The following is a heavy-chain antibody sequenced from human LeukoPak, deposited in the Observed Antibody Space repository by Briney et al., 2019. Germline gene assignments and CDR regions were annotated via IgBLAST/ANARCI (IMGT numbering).Heavy chain of an antibody. CDR1: GFTFSSYG. J-gene: IGHJ4*02. D-gene: IGHD6-19*01. CDR3: AKDPRNSSGWYGTYYFDY. V-gene: IGHV3-30*02. Sequence: GGSLRLSCAASGFTFSSYGMHWVRQAPAKGLEWVAFIRYDGSNKYYADSVKGRFTISRDNSKNTLYLQMNSLRAEDTAVYYCAKDPRNSSGWYGTYYFDYWGQGTLVTASS. CDR2: IRYDGSNK.